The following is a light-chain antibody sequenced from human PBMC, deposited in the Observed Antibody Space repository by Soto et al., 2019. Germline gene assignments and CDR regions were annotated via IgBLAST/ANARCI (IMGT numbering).Light chain of an antibody. CDR3: QKYNSAPRA. V-gene: IGKV1-27*01. J-gene: IGKJ1*01. CDR1: QGISNY. CDR2: AAS. Sequence: DSQMTQSPSSLSAAVGDRVTITCRARQGISNYLAWYQQKPGKGSKLLIYAASTLQSGVTSRFSGSGSGPAFTLSISSLQPEDVATYSCQKYNSAPRAFGQWSKVELK.